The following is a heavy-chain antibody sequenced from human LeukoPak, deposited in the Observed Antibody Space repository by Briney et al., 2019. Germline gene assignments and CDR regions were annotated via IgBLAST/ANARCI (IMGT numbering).Heavy chain of an antibody. CDR1: GFTFGDHS. V-gene: IGHV3-49*01. Sequence: GGSLRLSCTASGFTFGDHSVSWFRQAPGKGLEWVGFIRSKAYGGTAEYAASVKGRFTISRDGSKGVAYLQMDSLKTEDTAVYYCTREIRYFDWFQADYWGQGTLVTVSS. D-gene: IGHD3-9*01. J-gene: IGHJ4*02. CDR3: TREIRYFDWFQADY. CDR2: IRSKAYGGTA.